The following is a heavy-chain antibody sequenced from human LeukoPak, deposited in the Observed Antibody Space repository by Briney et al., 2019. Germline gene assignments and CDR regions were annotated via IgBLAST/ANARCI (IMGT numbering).Heavy chain of an antibody. J-gene: IGHJ4*02. CDR2: IYYSRST. CDR3: ARGIRTIFGVVINFFDY. V-gene: IGHV4-31*03. Sequence: SQTLSLTCTVSGGSISSGGYYWSWIRQHPGKGLEWIGYIYYSRSTYYNPSLKSRVTISVDTSKNQFSLKLSSVTAADTAVYYCARGIRTIFGVVINFFDYWGQGTLVTVSS. D-gene: IGHD3-3*01. CDR1: GGSISSGGYY.